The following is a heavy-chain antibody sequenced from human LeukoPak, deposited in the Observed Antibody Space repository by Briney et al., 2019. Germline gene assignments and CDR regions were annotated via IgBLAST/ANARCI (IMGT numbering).Heavy chain of an antibody. CDR1: GFTFSSYG. D-gene: IGHD3-16*02. CDR2: ISYDGSNK. CDR3: AKDGTLHLGELSYYYYYYMDV. V-gene: IGHV3-30*18. J-gene: IGHJ6*03. Sequence: PGGSLRLSCAASGFTFSSYGMHWVRQAPGKGLEWVAVISYDGSNKYYADSVKGRFTISRDNSKNTLYLQMNSLRAEDTAVYYCAKDGTLHLGELSYYYYYYMDVWGKGTTVTVSS.